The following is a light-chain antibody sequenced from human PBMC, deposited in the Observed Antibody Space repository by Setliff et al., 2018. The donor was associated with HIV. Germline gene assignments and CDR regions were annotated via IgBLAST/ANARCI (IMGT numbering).Light chain of an antibody. CDR2: EVS. J-gene: IGLJ3*02. Sequence: ALTQPPSASGSPGESVTISCTGTSSDVGGYKYVSWYQQHPGNPPKLMIYEVSKRPSGVPDRFSGSKSGNTASLTVSGLQAEDEADYYCSSYGGNNNLVFGGGTK. CDR3: SSYGGNNNLV. CDR1: SSDVGGYKY. V-gene: IGLV2-8*01.